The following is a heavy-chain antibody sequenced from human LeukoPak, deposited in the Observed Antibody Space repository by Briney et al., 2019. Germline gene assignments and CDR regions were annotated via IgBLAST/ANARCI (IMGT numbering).Heavy chain of an antibody. CDR3: ARALYGDYGSGAFDI. V-gene: IGHV4-34*01. D-gene: IGHD4-17*01. Sequence: SEALSLTCAVYGGSFSGYYWSWIRQPPGKGLEWIGEINHSGSTNYNPSLKSRVTISVDTSKNQFSLKLSSVTAADTAVYYCARALYGDYGSGAFDIWGQGTMVTVSS. CDR1: GGSFSGYY. J-gene: IGHJ3*02. CDR2: INHSGST.